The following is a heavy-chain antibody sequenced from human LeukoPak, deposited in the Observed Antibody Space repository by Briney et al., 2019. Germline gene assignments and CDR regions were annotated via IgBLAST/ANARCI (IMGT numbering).Heavy chain of an antibody. Sequence: SETLSLTCAVYGGSFSGYYWSWIRQPPGKGLEWIGEINHSGSTNYNPSLKSRVTISVDTSKNQFSLKLSSVTAADTAAYYCAREAKVPAAMFDPWGQGTLVTVSS. V-gene: IGHV4-34*01. CDR2: INHSGST. J-gene: IGHJ5*02. CDR1: GGSFSGYY. CDR3: AREAKVPAAMFDP. D-gene: IGHD2-2*01.